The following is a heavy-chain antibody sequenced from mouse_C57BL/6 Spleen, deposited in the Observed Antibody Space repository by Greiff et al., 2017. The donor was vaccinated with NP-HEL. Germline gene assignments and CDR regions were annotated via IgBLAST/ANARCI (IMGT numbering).Heavy chain of an antibody. V-gene: IGHV1-39*01. CDR2: INPNYGTT. Sequence: VQLKESGPELVKPGASVKISCKASGYSFTDYNMNWVKQSTGKSLEWIGVINPNYGTTSYNQKFKGKATLTVDQSSSTAYMQLNSLTSEDSAVYYCARGVPNWWYFDVWGTGTTVTVSS. D-gene: IGHD5-1*01. CDR1: GYSFTDYN. J-gene: IGHJ1*03. CDR3: ARGVPNWWYFDV.